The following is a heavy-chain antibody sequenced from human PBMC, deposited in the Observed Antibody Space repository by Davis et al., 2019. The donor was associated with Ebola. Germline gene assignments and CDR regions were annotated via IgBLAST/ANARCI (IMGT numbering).Heavy chain of an antibody. CDR1: GGTFSSYA. Sequence: AASVKVSCKASGGTFSSYAISWVRQAPGQGLEWMGRIIPILGIANYAQKFQGRVTITADKSTSTAYMELSSLRSEDTAVYYCARDLIVVLYGVHGFDPWGQGTLVTVSS. CDR2: IIPILGIA. V-gene: IGHV1-69*04. CDR3: ARDLIVVLYGVHGFDP. J-gene: IGHJ5*02. D-gene: IGHD3-22*01.